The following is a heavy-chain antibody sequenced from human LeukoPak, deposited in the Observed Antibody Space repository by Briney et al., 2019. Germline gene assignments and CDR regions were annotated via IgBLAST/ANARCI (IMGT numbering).Heavy chain of an antibody. CDR3: ARPGEDGYNLKYFDS. J-gene: IGHJ4*02. Sequence: GESLKISRKGSGYSFTSYWIGWVRQMPGKGLEWMGIIYPDDSDTRYSPSFQGQVTISADKSISTAYLQWSSLKASDTAMYYCARPGEDGYNLKYFDSWGQGTLVTVSS. V-gene: IGHV5-51*01. D-gene: IGHD5-24*01. CDR1: GYSFTSYW. CDR2: IYPDDSDT.